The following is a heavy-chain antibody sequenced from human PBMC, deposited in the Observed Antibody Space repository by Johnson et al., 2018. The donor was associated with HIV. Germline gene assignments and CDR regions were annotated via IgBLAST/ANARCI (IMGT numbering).Heavy chain of an antibody. D-gene: IGHD7-27*01. V-gene: IGHV3-30-3*01. CDR3: ARDPSTHYSRLTGDFGAFDI. CDR1: GFTFSSYA. Sequence: QVQLVESGGGVVQPGRSLRISCAASGFTFSSYAMNWVRQAPGKGLEWVAVISYDGSNKYYADSVKGRITVSRDNVKNSLYLQMNSLRVEDTALYYCARDPSTHYSRLTGDFGAFDIWGQGTMVTVSS. CDR2: ISYDGSNK. J-gene: IGHJ3*02.